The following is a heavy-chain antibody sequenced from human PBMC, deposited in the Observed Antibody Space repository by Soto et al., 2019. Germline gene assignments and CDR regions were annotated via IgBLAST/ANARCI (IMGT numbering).Heavy chain of an antibody. V-gene: IGHV4-59*01. Sequence: PSETLSLTCTVSGGSISSYYWSWIRQPPGKGLEWIGYIYYSGSTNYNPSLKSRVTISVDTSKNQFSLKLSSVTAADTAVYYCARKLDYGGTPGWFDPWGQGTLVTVSS. CDR1: GGSISSYY. CDR2: IYYSGST. J-gene: IGHJ5*02. D-gene: IGHD4-17*01. CDR3: ARKLDYGGTPGWFDP.